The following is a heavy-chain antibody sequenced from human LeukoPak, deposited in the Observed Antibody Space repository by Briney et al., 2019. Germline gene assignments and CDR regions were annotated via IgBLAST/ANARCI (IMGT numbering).Heavy chain of an antibody. CDR3: ARGYSYGRYYYYGMDV. D-gene: IGHD5-18*01. CDR2: IYYSGST. V-gene: IGHV4-59*01. J-gene: IGHJ6*02. Sequence: SETLSLTCTVSGGSISSYYWSWIPQPPGKGLEWIGYIYYSGSTNYNPSLKSRVTISVDTSKNQFSLKLSPVTAADTAVYYCARGYSYGRYYYYGMDVWGQGTTVTVSS. CDR1: GGSISSYY.